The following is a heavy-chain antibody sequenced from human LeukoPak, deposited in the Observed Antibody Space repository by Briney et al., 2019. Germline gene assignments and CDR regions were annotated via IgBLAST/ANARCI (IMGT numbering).Heavy chain of an antibody. V-gene: IGHV3-69-1*02. J-gene: IGHJ4*02. D-gene: IGHD3-22*01. CDR1: GFNLSSHT. CDR2: ILSGGTT. Sequence: GGSLRLSCAAYGFNLSSHTMDWVRQAPGKGLEWDSGILSGGTTDYTDSVKGRFTISRDNAKNSLYLQMNSLRAEDTAVYYCARVHYYYDSSGYCKRGGVLNDYWGQGTLVTVSS. CDR3: ARVHYYYDSSGYCKRGGVLNDY.